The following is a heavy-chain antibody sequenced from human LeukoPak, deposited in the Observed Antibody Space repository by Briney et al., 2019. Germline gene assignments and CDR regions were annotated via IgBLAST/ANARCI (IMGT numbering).Heavy chain of an antibody. Sequence: ASVKVSCKASGYPFTSYYLHWVRQAPGQGLEWMAWINPNSGDTKYAQKFQGRVTMTRDTSIRTAYMELSSLRSDDTAVYYCARDGGYYYDSSGYYYWGQGTLVTVSS. D-gene: IGHD3-22*01. CDR2: INPNSGDT. CDR3: ARDGGYYYDSSGYYY. V-gene: IGHV1-2*02. J-gene: IGHJ4*02. CDR1: GYPFTSYY.